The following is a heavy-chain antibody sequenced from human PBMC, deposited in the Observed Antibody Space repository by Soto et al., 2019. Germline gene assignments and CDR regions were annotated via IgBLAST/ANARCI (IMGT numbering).Heavy chain of an antibody. V-gene: IGHV4-39*01. D-gene: IGHD3-16*01. CDR3: ARRMPGGFSATFDY. Sequence: PSETLSLTCTVSGNSIRIIDYDWDWIRQPPGKGLEWIGSLSYRGSTDQNPSLKRRATISADTSKNRFSLKISSVTASDTAIYYCARRMPGGFSATFDYWGQGSLVTVSS. CDR1: GNSIRIIDYD. J-gene: IGHJ4*02. CDR2: LSYRGST.